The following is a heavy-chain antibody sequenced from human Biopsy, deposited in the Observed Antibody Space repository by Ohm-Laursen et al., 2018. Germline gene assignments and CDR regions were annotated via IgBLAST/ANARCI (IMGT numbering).Heavy chain of an antibody. CDR2: IFYSANT. CDR1: GVSINGGRYY. D-gene: IGHD5-12*01. Sequence: TLSLTCPVSGVSINGGRYYWNWIRHHPGKGPEWIGNIFYSANTYYNPSLKSRVTISVDTSKNQFSLKLSSVTAADTAVYYCARLGSGDYFPTFFDFWGQGALVTVSS. J-gene: IGHJ4*02. CDR3: ARLGSGDYFPTFFDF. V-gene: IGHV4-31*03.